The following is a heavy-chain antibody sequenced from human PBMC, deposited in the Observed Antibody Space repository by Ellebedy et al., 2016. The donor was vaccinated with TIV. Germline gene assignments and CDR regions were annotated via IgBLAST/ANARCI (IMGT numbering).Heavy chain of an antibody. CDR1: GGSISSSSYY. D-gene: IGHD6-19*01. J-gene: IGHJ4*02. V-gene: IGHV4-39*01. Sequence: SETLSLXXTVSGGSISSSSYYWGWIRQPPGKGLEWIGSIYYSGSTYYNPSLKSRVTISVDTSKNQFSLKLSSVTAADTAVYYCARSVRSGWYVWGQGTLVTVSS. CDR2: IYYSGST. CDR3: ARSVRSGWYV.